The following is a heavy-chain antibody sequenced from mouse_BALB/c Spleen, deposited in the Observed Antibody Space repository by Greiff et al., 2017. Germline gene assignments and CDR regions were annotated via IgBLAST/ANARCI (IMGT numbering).Heavy chain of an antibody. CDR2: ISNLAYSI. Sequence: EVKLVESGGGLVQPGGSRKLSCAASGFTFSDYGMAWVRQAPGKGPEWVAFISNLAYSIYYADTVTGRFTISRENAKNTLYLEMSSLRSEDTAMYYCARDNYGSSYAMDYWGQGTSVTVSS. D-gene: IGHD1-1*01. CDR1: GFTFSDYG. J-gene: IGHJ4*01. CDR3: ARDNYGSSYAMDY. V-gene: IGHV5-15*02.